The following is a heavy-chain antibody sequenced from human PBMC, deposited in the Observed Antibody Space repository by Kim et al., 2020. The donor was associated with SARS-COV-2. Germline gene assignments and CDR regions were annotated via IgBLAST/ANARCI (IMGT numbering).Heavy chain of an antibody. CDR1: GFTFSSYW. CDR3: ARAPYYYGSDQGMDV. J-gene: IGHJ6*02. D-gene: IGHD3-10*01. V-gene: IGHV3-7*01. CDR2: IKQDGSEK. Sequence: GGSLRLSCAASGFTFSSYWMSWVRQAPGKGLEWVANIKQDGSEKYYVDSVKGRFTISRDNAKNSLYLQMNSLRAEDTAVYYCARAPYYYGSDQGMDVWGQGTTVTVSS.